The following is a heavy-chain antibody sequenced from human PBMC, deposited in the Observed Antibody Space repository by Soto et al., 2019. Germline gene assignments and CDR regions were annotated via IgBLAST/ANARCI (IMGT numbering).Heavy chain of an antibody. CDR3: ARGGYCSGGSCYWVRNWFDP. CDR1: GGSLSGNF. Sequence: SETLSLTCAVYGGSLSGNFWGWIRQPPGKGLEWIGEVKQSGSTNYNPSLKSRVTISVDTSKNQFSLKLSSVTAADTAVYYCARGGYCSGGSCYWVRNWFDPWGQGTLVTVSS. J-gene: IGHJ5*02. D-gene: IGHD2-15*01. V-gene: IGHV4-34*01. CDR2: VKQSGST.